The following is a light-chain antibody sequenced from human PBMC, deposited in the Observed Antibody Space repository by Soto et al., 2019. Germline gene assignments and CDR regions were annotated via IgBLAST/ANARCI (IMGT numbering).Light chain of an antibody. J-gene: IGKJ5*01. Sequence: EGVLTQSPGTLSLSPGERATLSCRASQSVSSSYLAWYQQKPGQAPRLLIYGASSRATGIPDRFSGSGSGTDFTLTISRLEPEDFAVYYCQQYGSSPSITFGQGTRLEI. CDR1: QSVSSSY. CDR2: GAS. V-gene: IGKV3-20*01. CDR3: QQYGSSPSIT.